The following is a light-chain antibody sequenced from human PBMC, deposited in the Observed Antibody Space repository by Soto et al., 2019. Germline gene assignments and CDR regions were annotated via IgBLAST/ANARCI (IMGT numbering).Light chain of an antibody. CDR2: GAS. J-gene: IGKJ4*01. Sequence: DIKLTQSPSFLSASVGDRVTITCRASQAISNNLAWYQHNPGKPPKLLIYGASTLQSGVPSRFSGSGSGTEFTLTISSLQPEDFATDYCQQLNNYPRALTFGGGTKVEIE. CDR1: QAISNN. CDR3: QQLNNYPRALT. V-gene: IGKV1-9*01.